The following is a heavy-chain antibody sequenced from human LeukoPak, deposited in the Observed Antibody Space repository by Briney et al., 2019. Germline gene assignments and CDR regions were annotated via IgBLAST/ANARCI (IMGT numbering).Heavy chain of an antibody. J-gene: IGHJ6*02. CDR1: GFTFSSYA. D-gene: IGHD6-13*01. V-gene: IGHV3-23*01. Sequence: GGSLRLSCAASGFTFSSYAMSWVRQAPGKGLEWVSAISGSGGSTYYADSVKGRFTISRDNSKNTLYLQMNSLRAEDTAVYYCAKDIKEQQAYYYYYYGMDVWGQGTTVTVSS. CDR3: AKDIKEQQAYYYYYYGMDV. CDR2: ISGSGGST.